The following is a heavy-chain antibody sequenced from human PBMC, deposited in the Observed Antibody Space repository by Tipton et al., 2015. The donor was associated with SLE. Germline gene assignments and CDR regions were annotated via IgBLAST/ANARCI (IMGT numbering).Heavy chain of an antibody. J-gene: IGHJ4*02. CDR3: ARGVPGTFDY. V-gene: IGHV4-34*01. CDR1: GGSFSGYY. D-gene: IGHD6-19*01. Sequence: TLSLTCAVYGGSFSGYYWSWIRQPPGKGLEWIGEINHSGSTNYNPPLKSRVTISVDTSKNQSSLKLSSVTAADTAVYYCARGVPGTFDYWGQGTLVTVSS. CDR2: INHSGST.